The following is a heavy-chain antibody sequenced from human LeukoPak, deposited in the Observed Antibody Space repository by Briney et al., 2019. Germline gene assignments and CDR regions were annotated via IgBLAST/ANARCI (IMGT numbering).Heavy chain of an antibody. Sequence: SVKVSYKASGYIFTSYYMHWVRQAPGQGLEWLGVVYPSAGTSDPAQRFRARITLSDDTSTSTAYMELRSLKSEDTAIYFCVREYHGGYFDFWGQGTLVTVSS. J-gene: IGHJ4*02. CDR2: VYPSAGTS. D-gene: IGHD3-16*01. CDR3: VREYHGGYFDF. V-gene: IGHV1-46*03. CDR1: GYIFTSYY.